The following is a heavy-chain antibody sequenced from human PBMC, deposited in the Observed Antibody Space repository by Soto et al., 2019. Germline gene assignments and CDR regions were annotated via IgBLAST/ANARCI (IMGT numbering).Heavy chain of an antibody. J-gene: IGHJ4*02. V-gene: IGHV3-23*01. Sequence: SGGSLRLSCAASGFTFSSYAMSWVRQAPGKGLEWVSAISGSGGSTYYADPVKGRFTISRDNSKNTLYLQMNSLRAEDTAVYYCAKGLERNYDSSGYYPKPDYWGQGTLVTVSS. CDR3: AKGLERNYDSSGYYPKPDY. CDR1: GFTFSSYA. CDR2: ISGSGGST. D-gene: IGHD3-22*01.